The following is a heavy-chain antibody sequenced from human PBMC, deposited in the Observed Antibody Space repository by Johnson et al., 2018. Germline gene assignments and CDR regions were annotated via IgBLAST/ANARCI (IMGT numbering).Heavy chain of an antibody. CDR3: ARLGPYCGGDCYSPYGFDI. J-gene: IGHJ3*02. CDR1: GYNFISYW. D-gene: IGHD2-21*02. Sequence: EVQLVESGAEVKKXGESXKIXCKGSGYNFISYWIGWVRQMPGKGLEWMGIIYPDDSDTRYSPSFQGQVPTSADKSISTAYLQWSSLKAPDTAMYYCARLGPYCGGDCYSPYGFDIWGQGTMVTVSS. V-gene: IGHV5-51*01. CDR2: IYPDDSDT.